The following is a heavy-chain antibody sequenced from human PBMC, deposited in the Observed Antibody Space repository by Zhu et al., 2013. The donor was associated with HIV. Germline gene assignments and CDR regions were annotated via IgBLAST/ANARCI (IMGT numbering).Heavy chain of an antibody. CDR1: GYIFTGYY. CDR2: INPNSGGT. CDR3: ARRYCSTTACYFSGGYYYYYMDV. Sequence: QVQLVQSGAEVKKPGASMKVSCKASGYIFTGYYMHWVRQAPGQGLEWMGWINPNSGGTNYAQKFQGRVTMTRDTSISTAYMELSRLRSDDTAVYYCARRYCSTTACYFSGGYYYYYMDVWAKGTTVTVSS. J-gene: IGHJ6*03. D-gene: IGHD2-2*01. V-gene: IGHV1-2*02.